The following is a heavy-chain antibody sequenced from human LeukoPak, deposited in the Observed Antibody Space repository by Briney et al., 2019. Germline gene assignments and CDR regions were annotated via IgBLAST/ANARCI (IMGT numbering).Heavy chain of an antibody. CDR1: AFTFSDYS. J-gene: IGHJ4*02. CDR2: ISSSSNRI. Sequence: GGSLRLSCAASAFTFSDYSMNWVRQAPGKGLEWVSYISSSSNRIFYAESVKGRFTISRDNAKNSLYLQMNSLRAEDTAVYYCARTWELLPDFDYWGQGTLVTVSS. CDR3: ARTWELLPDFDY. D-gene: IGHD1-26*01. V-gene: IGHV3-48*01.